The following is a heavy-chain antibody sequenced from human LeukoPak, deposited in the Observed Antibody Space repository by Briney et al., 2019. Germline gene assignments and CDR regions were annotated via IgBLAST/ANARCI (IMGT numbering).Heavy chain of an antibody. CDR1: GFTVSSNY. Sequence: GGSLRLSCAASGFTVSSNYMSWVRQAPGKGLEWVSVIYTGGSTYYADSVKGRFTISRDNSKNTLYLQMNSLRAEDTAVYYCAREVFYGSGGYLHYWGQGTLVTVSS. CDR2: IYTGGST. V-gene: IGHV3-66*01. CDR3: AREVFYGSGGYLHY. D-gene: IGHD3-10*01. J-gene: IGHJ4*02.